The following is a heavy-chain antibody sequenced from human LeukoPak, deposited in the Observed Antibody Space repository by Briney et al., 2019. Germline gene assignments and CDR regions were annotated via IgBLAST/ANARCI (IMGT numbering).Heavy chain of an antibody. Sequence: SQTLSLTCTVSGGSISSGSYYWSWIRQPAGKGLEWIGRIYTSGSTNYNPSLKSRVTISVDTSKNQFSLKLSSVTAADTAVYYCARGGRDFWSGYYGKYYYYGKDVWGQGTTVTVSS. CDR2: IYTSGST. V-gene: IGHV4-61*02. D-gene: IGHD3-3*01. J-gene: IGHJ6*02. CDR1: GGSISSGSYY. CDR3: ARGGRDFWSGYYGKYYYYGKDV.